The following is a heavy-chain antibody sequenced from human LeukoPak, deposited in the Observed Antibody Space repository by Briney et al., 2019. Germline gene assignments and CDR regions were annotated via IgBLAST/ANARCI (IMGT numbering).Heavy chain of an antibody. CDR2: IYTSGST. CDR3: ARAGPFGNWFDP. D-gene: IGHD3-10*01. Sequence: KPSETLSLTCTVSGGSINSGSYYWSWIRQPAGKGLEWIGRIYTSGSTNYNPSLKSRVTISADTSKNQFSLKLSSVTAADTAVYYCARAGPFGNWFDPWGQGTLVTVSS. V-gene: IGHV4-61*02. CDR1: GGSINSGSYY. J-gene: IGHJ5*02.